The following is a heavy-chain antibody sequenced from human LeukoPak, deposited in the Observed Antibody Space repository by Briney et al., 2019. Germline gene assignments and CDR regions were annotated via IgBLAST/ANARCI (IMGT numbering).Heavy chain of an antibody. CDR1: GYTLTGYY. V-gene: IGHV1-2*02. D-gene: IGHD1-7*01. CDR3: ARDELTI. CDR2: IKPNSGGT. Sequence: ASVKVSCKASGYTLTGYYMHWVRQAPGQGREWMGWIKPNSGGTNYAQKFQGRVTMTRDTSISTAYMELSRLRSDDTAVYYCARDELTIWGQGTLVTVSS. J-gene: IGHJ4*02.